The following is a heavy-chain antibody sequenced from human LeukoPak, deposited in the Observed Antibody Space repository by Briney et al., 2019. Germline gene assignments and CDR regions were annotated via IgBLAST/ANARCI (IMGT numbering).Heavy chain of an antibody. CDR1: GFTFSSFG. V-gene: IGHV3-48*02. J-gene: IGHJ6*02. D-gene: IGHD3-10*01. CDR2: LSDSSSLT. Sequence: GGSLRLSCAASGFTFSSFGMNWVRQAPGKGLEWVLYLSDSSSLTYYADSVKGRFTISRDNAKNSLSLQLNSLRDEDTAVYFCAKVIRGGYGMDVWGQGTTVTVSS. CDR3: AKVIRGGYGMDV.